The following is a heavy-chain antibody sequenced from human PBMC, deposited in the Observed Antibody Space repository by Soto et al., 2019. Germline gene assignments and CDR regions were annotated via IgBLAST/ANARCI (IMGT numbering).Heavy chain of an antibody. CDR2: VVPMYDSV. D-gene: IGHD3-16*01. CDR3: ASWRSYSESYCFDY. J-gene: IGHJ4*02. CDR1: GGTFNTYT. Sequence: SVKVSCKASGGTFNTYTINWLRQAPGRGLEWVGQVVPMYDSVNYAETFQGRVTITVDKSTNTAYMELTSLRSQATALYFCASWRSYSESYCFDYWGKGTLVTVAS. V-gene: IGHV1-69*06.